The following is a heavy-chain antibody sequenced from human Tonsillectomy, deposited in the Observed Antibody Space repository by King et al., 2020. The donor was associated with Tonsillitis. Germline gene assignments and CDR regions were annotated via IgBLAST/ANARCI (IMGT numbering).Heavy chain of an antibody. CDR1: GFTFSSES. CDR2: IDRNSNRI. V-gene: IGHV3-48*01. D-gene: IGHD3-16*01. Sequence: VQLVESGGCLAQPGESLRLSCVGSGFTFSSESMGLVRQAPGKWLEWIAYIDRNSNRIYYADSLKGRLIISRDNARNSLYLQVNSLRVYDKAFYYCARAARIGGVITHGDFWGQGTLVTVS. J-gene: IGHJ4*02. CDR3: ARAARIGGVITHGDF.